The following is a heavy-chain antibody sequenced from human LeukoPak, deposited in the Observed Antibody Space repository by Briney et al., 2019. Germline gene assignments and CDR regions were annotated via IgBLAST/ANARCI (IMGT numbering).Heavy chain of an antibody. D-gene: IGHD5-18*01. V-gene: IGHV3-23*01. CDR1: GFTFRNYG. CDR2: ISGSGGST. J-gene: IGHJ4*02. Sequence: GGSLRLSCAASGFTFRNYGMSWVRQAPGKGLEWVSLISGSGGSTYYADSVKGRFTISRDNSKNTLYLQMNSLRAEDTAVYYCAKLGYPIPHFVYWGQGTLVTVSS. CDR3: AKLGYPIPHFVY.